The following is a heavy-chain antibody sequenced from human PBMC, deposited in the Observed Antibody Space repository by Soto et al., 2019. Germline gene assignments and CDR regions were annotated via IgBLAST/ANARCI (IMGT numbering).Heavy chain of an antibody. CDR2: VYYSGST. J-gene: IGHJ4*02. V-gene: IGHV4-39*01. D-gene: IGHD3-9*01. Sequence: SETLSLTCTVPGGSISSGGYYWSWIRQHPGKGLEWIGSVYYSGSTYYNPSLESRVTISVDKSKNQFSLKLMSLSAADTAVYYCGRLEGLATISYYFDYWGQGALVTVSS. CDR1: GGSISSGGYY. CDR3: GRLEGLATISYYFDY.